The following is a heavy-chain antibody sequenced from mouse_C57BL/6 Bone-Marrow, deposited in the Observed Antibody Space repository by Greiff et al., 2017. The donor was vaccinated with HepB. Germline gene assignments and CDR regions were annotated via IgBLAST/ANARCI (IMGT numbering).Heavy chain of an antibody. D-gene: IGHD1-1*01. J-gene: IGHJ1*03. CDR1: GYTFTDYE. V-gene: IGHV1-15*01. Sequence: QVQLKQSGAELVRPGASVTLSCKASGYTFTDYEMHWVKQTPVHGLEWIGAIDPETGGTAYNQKFKGKAILTADKSSSTAYMELRSLTSEDSAVYYCTRHYYGSSYWYFDVWGTGTTVTVSS. CDR3: TRHYYGSSYWYFDV. CDR2: IDPETGGT.